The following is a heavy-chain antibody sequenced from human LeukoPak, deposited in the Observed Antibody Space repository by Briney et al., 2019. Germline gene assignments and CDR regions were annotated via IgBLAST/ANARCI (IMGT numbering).Heavy chain of an antibody. J-gene: IGHJ4*02. CDR3: ARHASSDILTGYYF. CDR1: GGSISSSSYY. Sequence: SETLSLTCTVSGGSISSSSYYWAWIRQPPGKGLEWIGSIYYSGCTYYNPSLKSGVTISVDTSKNQFSLKLSSVTAADTAVYYCARHASSDILTGYYFWGQGTLVPVSS. D-gene: IGHD3-9*01. V-gene: IGHV4-39*01. CDR2: IYYSGCT.